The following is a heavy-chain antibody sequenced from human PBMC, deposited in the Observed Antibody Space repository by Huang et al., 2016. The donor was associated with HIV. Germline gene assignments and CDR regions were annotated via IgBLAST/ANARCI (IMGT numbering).Heavy chain of an antibody. D-gene: IGHD2-15*01. CDR1: GYTFTAYF. CDR2: INPLSGVT. V-gene: IGHV1-2*02. J-gene: IGHJ4*02. CDR3: ARTPYSGSHPDY. Sequence: QVQLVQSGAEVKKPGASVKVSCRTSGYTFTAYFVHWVRQAPGQGLLWMGSINPLSGVTNYAQKFQGRVTMNRDTSIRTVYMELNRLRSDDTALYYCARTPYSGSHPDYWGQGTLVTVSS.